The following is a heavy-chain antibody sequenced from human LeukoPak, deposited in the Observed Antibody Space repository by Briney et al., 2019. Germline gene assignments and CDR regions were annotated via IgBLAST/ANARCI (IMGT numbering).Heavy chain of an antibody. V-gene: IGHV3-23*01. CDR2: ISGGGGST. J-gene: IGHJ4*02. Sequence: RPGASLRPSCAASGFTFSSYAMTWVRQAPGKGLEWVSGISGGGGSTYHADSVKGRFTISRDNSKNTLFLQMNSLRAEDTAVYYCAKVHSSGWPGYFDYWGQGTLVTVSS. CDR3: AKVHSSGWPGYFDY. D-gene: IGHD6-19*01. CDR1: GFTFSSYA.